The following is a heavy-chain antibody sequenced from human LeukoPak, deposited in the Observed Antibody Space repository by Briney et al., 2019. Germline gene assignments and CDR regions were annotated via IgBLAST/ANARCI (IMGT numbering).Heavy chain of an antibody. J-gene: IGHJ4*02. CDR2: IKSKTDGGTT. D-gene: IGHD3-16*01. Sequence: GGSLRLSCAASGFTFSNAWMSWVRQAPGKGLELVGRIKSKTDGGTTDYAAPVKGRFTISRDDSKNTLYLQMNSLKTEDTAVYYCTTGVWEGRNDYWGQGTLVTVSS. CDR3: TTGVWEGRNDY. CDR1: GFTFSNAW. V-gene: IGHV3-15*01.